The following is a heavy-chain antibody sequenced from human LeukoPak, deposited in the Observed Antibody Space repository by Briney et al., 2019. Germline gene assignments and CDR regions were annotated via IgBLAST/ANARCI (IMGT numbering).Heavy chain of an antibody. CDR3: ARRIVAAGGYYDS. J-gene: IGHJ4*02. CDR1: GFIFSDHY. D-gene: IGHD5-12*01. CDR2: ITSSSSKM. Sequence: GGSLRLSCAASGFIFSDHYMSWIRQAPGKGLEWISYITSSSSKMFYADSVKGRFTISRDNSKNSLFLQMDSLRVEDTAVYYCARRIVAAGGYYDSWGQGILVIVSS. V-gene: IGHV3-11*01.